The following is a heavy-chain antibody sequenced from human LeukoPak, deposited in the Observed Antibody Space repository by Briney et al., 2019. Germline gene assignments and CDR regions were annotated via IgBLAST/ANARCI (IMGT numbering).Heavy chain of an antibody. CDR2: IYHSGST. CDR3: ARVVDYGSGSYSLPAADAFDI. Sequence: TPSETLSLTCTVSGYSISSGYYWGWIRQPPGKGLEWIGSIYHSGSTYYNPSLKSRVTISVDTSKNQFSLKLSSVTAADTAVYYCARVVDYGSGSYSLPAADAFDIWGQGTMVTVSS. V-gene: IGHV4-38-2*02. D-gene: IGHD3-10*01. J-gene: IGHJ3*02. CDR1: GYSISSGYY.